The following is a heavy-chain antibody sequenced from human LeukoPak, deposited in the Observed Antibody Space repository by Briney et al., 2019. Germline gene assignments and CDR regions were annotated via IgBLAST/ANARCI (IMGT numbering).Heavy chain of an antibody. D-gene: IGHD6-6*01. CDR3: ARLGGYSSSSLDY. CDR2: IYHSAST. Sequence: SSETLSLTCAVSGYSISSGYYWGWIRQPPGKGLEWIGSIYHSASTYYNPSLKSRVTISVDTSKNQFSLKLSSVTTADTAVYYCARLGGYSSSSLDYWGQGTLVTVSS. V-gene: IGHV4-38-2*01. CDR1: GYSISSGYY. J-gene: IGHJ4*02.